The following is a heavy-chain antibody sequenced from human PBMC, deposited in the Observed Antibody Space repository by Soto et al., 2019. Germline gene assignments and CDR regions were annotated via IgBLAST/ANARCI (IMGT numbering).Heavy chain of an antibody. CDR1: GGSFTSYS. D-gene: IGHD2-21*01. V-gene: IGHV1-69*02. CDR2: IIPIQGKA. Sequence: QVQLVQSGAELKKPGSSVKVSCEASGGSFTSYSFTWVRQAPGQGLEWMGRIIPIQGKANYALKFQDRVTMTADRSTRTVYMELTSLRPEDTAVYFCAKSLLFVDHGYMDVWGKGTTVTVSS. CDR3: AKSLLFVDHGYMDV. J-gene: IGHJ6*03.